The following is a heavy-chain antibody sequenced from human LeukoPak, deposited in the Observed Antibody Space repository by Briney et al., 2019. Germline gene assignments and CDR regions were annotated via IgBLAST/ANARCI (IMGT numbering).Heavy chain of an antibody. CDR3: ARDSLKNGYNYDYFDY. CDR1: GFTFNTYA. V-gene: IGHV3-30-3*01. Sequence: GMSLRLSCAASGFTFNTYAMHWVRQAPGKGLEWVAVISYDGSNEYYADSVKGRFTISRDHSKNMLFLQMNSLTAEDTAVYYCARDSLKNGYNYDYFDYWGQGTLVTVSS. CDR2: ISYDGSNE. J-gene: IGHJ4*02. D-gene: IGHD5-24*01.